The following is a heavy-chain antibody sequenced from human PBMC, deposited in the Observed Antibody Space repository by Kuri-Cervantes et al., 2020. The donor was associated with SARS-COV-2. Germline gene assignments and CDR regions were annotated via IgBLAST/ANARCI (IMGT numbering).Heavy chain of an antibody. CDR2: IYDSGST. CDR3: ARVPYRGARYNWFDP. CDR1: GGSISGYY. Sequence: SETLSLTCTVSGGSISGYYWSWIRQPPGKGLEWIGNIYDSGSTNYNPSLKSRVTISLDTSKNQFSLKLSSVTAADTAVYYCARVPYRGARYNWFDPWGQGTLVTVPQ. D-gene: IGHD3-10*01. V-gene: IGHV4-59*01. J-gene: IGHJ5*02.